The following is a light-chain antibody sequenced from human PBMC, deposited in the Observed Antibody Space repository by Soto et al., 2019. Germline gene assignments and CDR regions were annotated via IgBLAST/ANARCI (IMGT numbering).Light chain of an antibody. Sequence: EIVLTQSPGTLSLSPGKRATISRRASPSLSSSQLAWYQQKPCQAPRLLIYGASTRATGIPARFSGSGSGTEFTLTISSLQSEDFAVYYGQQYNNWPPITFGQGTRLEI. V-gene: IGKV3-15*01. CDR1: PSLSSS. J-gene: IGKJ5*01. CDR3: QQYNNWPPIT. CDR2: GAS.